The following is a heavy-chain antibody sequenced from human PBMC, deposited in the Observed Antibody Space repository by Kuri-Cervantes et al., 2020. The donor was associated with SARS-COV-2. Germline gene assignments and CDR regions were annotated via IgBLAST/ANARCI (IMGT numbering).Heavy chain of an antibody. D-gene: IGHD3-9*01. Sequence: GESLKISCAASRFTFSSYVMSWVRQAPGKGLEWVSAISGSGSETYYADSVKGRFTISRDNSKNTLYLQMNSLRAEDTAVYYCASLGERPQYYDILTGYYMKKPLDKDYWGQGTLVTVSS. CDR1: RFTFSSYV. CDR2: ISGSGSET. CDR3: ASLGERPQYYDILTGYYMKKPLDKDY. J-gene: IGHJ4*02. V-gene: IGHV3-23*01.